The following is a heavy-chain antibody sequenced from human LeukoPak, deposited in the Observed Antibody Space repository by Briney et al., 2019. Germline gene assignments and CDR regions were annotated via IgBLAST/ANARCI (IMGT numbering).Heavy chain of an antibody. Sequence: GGSLRLSCAASGFTFSSYWMSWVRQAPGKGLEWVANIKQDGSEKYYVDSVKGRFTISRDNAKNSLYLQMNSLRAEDTAVYYCARARTRYSGSYGGAFDIWGQGTMVTVSS. V-gene: IGHV3-7*01. CDR3: ARARTRYSGSYGGAFDI. D-gene: IGHD1-26*01. CDR1: GFTFSSYW. J-gene: IGHJ3*02. CDR2: IKQDGSEK.